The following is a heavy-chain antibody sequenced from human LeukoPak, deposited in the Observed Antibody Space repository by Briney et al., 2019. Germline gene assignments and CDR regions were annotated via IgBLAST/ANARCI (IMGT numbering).Heavy chain of an antibody. Sequence: GMSLRLSCAASGFIFSNYAVHWVRQAPGKGLEWVAIISKDGTNKYTADSVQGRISISRDMSKNTVYLQMNNLIPEDTAVYSCAREEQISMIAVLIEGHGMDVWGQGTTVTVSS. D-gene: IGHD3-22*01. CDR3: AREEQISMIAVLIEGHGMDV. CDR1: GFIFSNYA. J-gene: IGHJ6*02. CDR2: ISKDGTNK. V-gene: IGHV3-30*04.